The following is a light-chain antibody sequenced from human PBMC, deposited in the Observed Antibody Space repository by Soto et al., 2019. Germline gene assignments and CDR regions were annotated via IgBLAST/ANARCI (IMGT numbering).Light chain of an antibody. J-gene: IGKJ1*01. CDR1: QSVSSN. Sequence: EIVSTQSPATPSVSPGERATLSCRASQSVSSNLAWYQQKPGQAPRLLIYGASTRATGIPARFSGSGSGTEFTLTISSLQSEDFAVYYCQQYNNWPPWTFGQGTKVDIK. CDR2: GAS. CDR3: QQYNNWPPWT. V-gene: IGKV3-15*01.